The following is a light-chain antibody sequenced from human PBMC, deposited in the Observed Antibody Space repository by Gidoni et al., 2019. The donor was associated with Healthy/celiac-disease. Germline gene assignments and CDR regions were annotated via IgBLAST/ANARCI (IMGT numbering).Light chain of an antibody. CDR2: QDS. CDR1: KLGDKY. J-gene: IGLJ1*01. CDR3: QAWDSSTAV. Sequence: SYELPQPPSVSVSPGQTASITCSGDKLGDKYACWYQQTPGQSPVLVIYQDSKRPSGIPERFSGSNSGNTATLTISGTQAMDEADYYCQAWDSSTAVFGTGTKVTVL. V-gene: IGLV3-1*01.